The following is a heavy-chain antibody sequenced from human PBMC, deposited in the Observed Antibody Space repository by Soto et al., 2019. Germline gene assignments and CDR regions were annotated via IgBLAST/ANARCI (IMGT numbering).Heavy chain of an antibody. CDR1: GGSISSGGYY. Sequence: QVQLQQSGPGLVKPSQTLALPCTVYGGSISSGGYYWSWLRQHPGKGLAWIGYFYYRGSTYYNPSQECHFTISVDTSTNQFSLKLSSVTAADTAVYYCAGDEGENWVDHWGQGTLVTVSS. V-gene: IGHV4-31*01. CDR2: FYYRGST. CDR3: AGDEGENWVDH. J-gene: IGHJ5*02.